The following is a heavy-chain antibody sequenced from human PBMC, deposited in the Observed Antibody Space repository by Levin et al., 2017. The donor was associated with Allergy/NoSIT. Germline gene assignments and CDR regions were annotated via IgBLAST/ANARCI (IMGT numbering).Heavy chain of an antibody. CDR2: INPDNGDT. CDR1: GYTFTTPF. J-gene: IGHJ5*02. Sequence: MAGGSLRLSCKASGYTFTTPFMHWIRQAPGQGLEWMGWINPDNGDTKYSQKFQGRVTITRDTPASTAYMELSSLRPEDTAVFYCATDTWITFGGAWGQGTQVTVSS. D-gene: IGHD3-16*01. V-gene: IGHV1-3*01. CDR3: ATDTWITFGGA.